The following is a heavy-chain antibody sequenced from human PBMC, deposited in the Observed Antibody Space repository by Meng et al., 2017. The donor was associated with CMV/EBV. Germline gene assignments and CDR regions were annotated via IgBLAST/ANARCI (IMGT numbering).Heavy chain of an antibody. CDR1: GYRFSDHY. J-gene: IGHJ4*02. D-gene: IGHD1-1*01. V-gene: IGHV1-2*02. CDR2: IYPNSGDT. Sequence: QVQLVQPGAEVKSPGASVKVSCQTSGYRFSDHYMHWVQQAPGQGLEWMGWIYPNSGDTHYAQKFQDRVSMTRDMSISTVYMELRRLTSDDTAVYYCVRDNNWGPDYWGQGTLVTVFS. CDR3: VRDNNWGPDY.